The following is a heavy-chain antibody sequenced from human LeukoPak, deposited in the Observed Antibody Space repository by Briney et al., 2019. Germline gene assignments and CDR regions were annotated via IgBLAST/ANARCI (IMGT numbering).Heavy chain of an antibody. V-gene: IGHV3-48*01. CDR3: AKDGGLWVSAHWGDS. J-gene: IGHJ4*02. CDR2: ISSSSSTI. Sequence: GGSLRLSCAASGFTFSSYSMNWVRQAPGKGLEWVSYISSSSSTIYYADSVKGRFTISRDNAKNSLYLQMNSLRAEDTAVYYCAKDGGLWVSAHWGDSWGRGTLVTVSS. D-gene: IGHD7-27*01. CDR1: GFTFSSYS.